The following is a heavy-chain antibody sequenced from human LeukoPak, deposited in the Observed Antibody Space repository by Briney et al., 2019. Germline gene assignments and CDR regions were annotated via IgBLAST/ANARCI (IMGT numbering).Heavy chain of an antibody. V-gene: IGHV3-30*18. CDR2: ISYDGSNK. CDR3: AKARVYGSGSPIDY. J-gene: IGHJ4*02. D-gene: IGHD3-10*01. Sequence: GGSLRLSCAASGFTFSSYGMHWVRQAPGKGLEWVAVISYDGSNKYYADSVKGRFTISRDNSTNTLYLQMNSLRAEDTAVYYCAKARVYGSGSPIDYWGQGTLVTVSS. CDR1: GFTFSSYG.